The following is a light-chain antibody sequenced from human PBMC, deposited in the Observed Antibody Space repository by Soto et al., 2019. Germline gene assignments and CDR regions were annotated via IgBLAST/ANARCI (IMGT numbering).Light chain of an antibody. V-gene: IGKV1-5*03. CDR3: QHYNSYSEA. CDR2: KAS. Sequence: DIQMTQSPSTLSASVGDRVTITCRASQTISSWLAWYQQKPGKAPKLLIYKASTLKSCVPSRCSGSGAATEFTLIISSLQPDDVATYYCQHYNSYSEAFGQGTKVDIK. J-gene: IGKJ1*01. CDR1: QTISSW.